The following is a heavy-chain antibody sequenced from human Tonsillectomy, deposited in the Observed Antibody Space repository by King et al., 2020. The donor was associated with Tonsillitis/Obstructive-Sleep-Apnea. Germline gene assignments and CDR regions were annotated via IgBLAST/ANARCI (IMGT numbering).Heavy chain of an antibody. D-gene: IGHD3-3*01. V-gene: IGHV2-5*02. CDR2: IYWDDDK. CDR1: GFSLSTSGVG. CDR3: AHSPEYDFWRGFTKDWFDT. J-gene: IGHJ5*02. Sequence: TLKESGPTLVKPTQTLTLTCTFSGFSLSTSGVGVGWIRQPPGKALEWLALIYWDDDKRYSPSLKSRFTITKDTSKNQVVLTVTSMDPVDTATYYCAHSPEYDFWRGFTKDWFDTWGQGTLVTVSS.